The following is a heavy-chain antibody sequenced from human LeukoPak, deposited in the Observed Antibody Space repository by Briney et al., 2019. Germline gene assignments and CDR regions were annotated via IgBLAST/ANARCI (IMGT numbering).Heavy chain of an antibody. Sequence: SETLSLTCTVSGGSISSSSYYWGWIRQPPGKGLEWIGSIYYSGSTYYNPSLKSRVTISVDTSKNQFSLKLSSVTAADTAVYYCARGESSGATIYYYYYMDVWGKGTTVTVSS. CDR1: GGSISSSSYY. CDR2: IYYSGST. V-gene: IGHV4-39*01. J-gene: IGHJ6*03. CDR3: ARGESSGATIYYYYYMDV. D-gene: IGHD6-25*01.